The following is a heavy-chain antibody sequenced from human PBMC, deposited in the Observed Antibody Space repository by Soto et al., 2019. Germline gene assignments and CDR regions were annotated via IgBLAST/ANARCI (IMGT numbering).Heavy chain of an antibody. CDR1: GDTFNNYA. V-gene: IGHV1-69*13. CDR2: GIPNFDAA. CDR3: ANGSSYDASRSFDFPGRYHPYFAMVG. D-gene: IGHD3-9*01. Sequence: SVKGSCTASGDTFNNYAISWVRQAPGQGLEWVGGGIPNFDAANSSQKFQGRVTITADEATSTSYMELSRRRSGDAAVYYCANGSSYDASRSFDFPGRYHPYFAMVGWGPGITVTLSS. J-gene: IGHJ6*02.